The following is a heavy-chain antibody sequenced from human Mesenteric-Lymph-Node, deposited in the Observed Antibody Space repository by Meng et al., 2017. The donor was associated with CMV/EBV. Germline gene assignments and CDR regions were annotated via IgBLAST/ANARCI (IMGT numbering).Heavy chain of an antibody. CDR2: INPNSGGT. CDR1: GGTFSSYA. V-gene: IGHV1-2*02. Sequence: ASVKVSCKASGGTFSSYAINWVRQAPGQGLEWMGWINPNSGGTNYAQKFQGRVTMTRDTSISTAYMELSRLRSDDTAVYYCARSYDSTGGWFDPWGQGTLVTVSS. D-gene: IGHD3-22*01. J-gene: IGHJ5*02. CDR3: ARSYDSTGGWFDP.